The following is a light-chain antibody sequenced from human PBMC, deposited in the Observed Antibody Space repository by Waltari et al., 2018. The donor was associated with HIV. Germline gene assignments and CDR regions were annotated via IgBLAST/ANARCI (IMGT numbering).Light chain of an antibody. CDR2: DNN. J-gene: IGLJ2*01. CDR3: AAWDDSLDGL. V-gene: IGLV1-44*01. Sequence: QSVLTQPPSASGTLGQRVTISCSGRRSNIGSNPVSWYQQLPGTAPKLLISDNNQRPSGVPDRFSGSKSGTSASLAISGLQSEDEGDYYCAAWDDSLDGLFGGGTKLTV. CDR1: RSNIGSNP.